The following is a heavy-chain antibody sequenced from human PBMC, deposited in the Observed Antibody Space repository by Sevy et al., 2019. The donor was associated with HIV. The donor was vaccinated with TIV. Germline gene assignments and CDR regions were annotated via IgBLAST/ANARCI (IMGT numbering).Heavy chain of an antibody. CDR1: GFTFNTYW. Sequence: GGSLRLSCAGSGFTFNTYWMSWVRQAPGKGLEWVANINQHGNEMYYVDSVKGRFTISRDNAKNSLYLHMNSLGTGDRAVYYCARDRASDFWSGYYTRFDPWGQGTLVTVSS. CDR3: ARDRASDFWSGYYTRFDP. J-gene: IGHJ5*02. V-gene: IGHV3-7*01. D-gene: IGHD3-3*01. CDR2: INQHGNEM.